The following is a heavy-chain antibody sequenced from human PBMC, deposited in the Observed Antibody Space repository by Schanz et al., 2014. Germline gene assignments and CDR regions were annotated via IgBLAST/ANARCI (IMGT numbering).Heavy chain of an antibody. CDR2: ISAYNGNT. V-gene: IGHV1-18*01. CDR1: GYTFTSYG. CDR3: ARGIGGYGANNCFDY. Sequence: QVQLVQSGAEVKKPGASVKVSCKASGYTFTSYGISWVRQAPGQGLEWMGWISAYNGNTKYPQKLQGRVTMTTDTSASTAYMELSSLRSADTAVYSCARGIGGYGANNCFDYWGQGTLVTVSS. D-gene: IGHD5-12*01. J-gene: IGHJ4*02.